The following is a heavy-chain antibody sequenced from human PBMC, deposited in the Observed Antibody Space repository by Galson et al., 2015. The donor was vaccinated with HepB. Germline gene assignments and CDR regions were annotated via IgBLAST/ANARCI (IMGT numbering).Heavy chain of an antibody. D-gene: IGHD2-2*01. CDR2: LNPGKGTT. CDR1: GYTFTNYY. J-gene: IGHJ4*02. CDR3: ARDLSPGGVPAAPHFDY. V-gene: IGHV1-46*01. Sequence: SVKVSCKASGYTFTNYYVHWVRQAPGQGLEWLGILNPGKGTTNYAQRFQGRVTMTRDTSTNTVYMDLSSLRSEDTAVHYCARDLSPGGVPAAPHFDYWGQGTLVTVSS.